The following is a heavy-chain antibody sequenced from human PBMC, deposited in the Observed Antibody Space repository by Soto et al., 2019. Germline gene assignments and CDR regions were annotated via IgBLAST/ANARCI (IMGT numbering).Heavy chain of an antibody. V-gene: IGHV4-39*01. CDR1: GGSISSSSYY. CDR3: ARHGGNWLLIPPAGFDY. J-gene: IGHJ4*02. Sequence: SETLSLTCTVSGGSISSSSYYWGWIRQPPGKGLEWIGSIYYSGSTYYNPSLKSRVTISVDTSKNQFSLKLSSVTAADTAVYYCARHGGNWLLIPPAGFDYWGQGTLVTVSS. CDR2: IYYSGST. D-gene: IGHD3-9*01.